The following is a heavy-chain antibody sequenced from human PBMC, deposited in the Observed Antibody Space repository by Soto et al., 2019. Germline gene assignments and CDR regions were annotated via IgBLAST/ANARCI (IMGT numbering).Heavy chain of an antibody. D-gene: IGHD2-15*01. CDR3: ARDLKEYCSDGKCNWFDP. CDR2: ISYSGST. J-gene: IGHJ5*02. V-gene: IGHV4-59*01. Sequence: SETLSVTCPVSGASITTYYWSWIRQHPGKGLEWIGYISYSGSTDYNPSLKSRVTISFDASKNQISLQVRSATAADAAVYYCARDLKEYCSDGKCNWFDPWGQGTLVTVSS. CDR1: GASITTYY.